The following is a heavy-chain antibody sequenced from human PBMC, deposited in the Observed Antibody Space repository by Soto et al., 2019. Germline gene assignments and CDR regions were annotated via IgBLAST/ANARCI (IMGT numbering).Heavy chain of an antibody. Sequence: QVQLVQSGTEVRKTGSSVKVSCKASEGSFSSYPVSWVRQAPGQGLEWMGEIVPMFGSLKSAQKCQASLPMSADKSTTTVYLELSSLRSEDTAVYYVSSKNNGQWYHTAMDFWGQGTTVIVSS. CDR2: IVPMFGSL. J-gene: IGHJ6*02. V-gene: IGHV1-69*06. D-gene: IGHD2-2*01. CDR3: SSKNNGQWYHTAMDF. CDR1: EGSFSSYP.